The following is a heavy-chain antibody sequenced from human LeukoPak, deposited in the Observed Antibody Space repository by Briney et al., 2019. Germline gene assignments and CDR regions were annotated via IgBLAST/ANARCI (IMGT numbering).Heavy chain of an antibody. CDR1: GYIFSNFG. Sequence: ASVKVSCKTSGYIFSNFGLSWVRQAPGRGLEWMGWISGYNGNTNYPERLQGRITVTTDTSTSTVYMELRSLRSDDTAVYYCARTEFSDYLWGSYRPSHYFDYWGQGTLVTVSS. J-gene: IGHJ4*02. CDR3: ARTEFSDYLWGSYRPSHYFDY. V-gene: IGHV1-18*01. D-gene: IGHD3-16*02. CDR2: ISGYNGNT.